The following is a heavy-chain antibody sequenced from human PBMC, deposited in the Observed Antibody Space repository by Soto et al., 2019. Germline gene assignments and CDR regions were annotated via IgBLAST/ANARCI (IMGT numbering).Heavy chain of an antibody. D-gene: IGHD3-10*02. Sequence: QVQLVESGGGVVQPGRSLRLSCAASGFTCSSYAMHWLHQAPGKGLEWVSVISYDGSNKYYADSVKGRFTISRDNSKNTLDLQMNRLRAEDTAVYYCERYVGGWGQGTTVTVSS. CDR2: ISYDGSNK. CDR3: ERYVGG. V-gene: IGHV3-30-3*01. J-gene: IGHJ6*01. CDR1: GFTCSSYA.